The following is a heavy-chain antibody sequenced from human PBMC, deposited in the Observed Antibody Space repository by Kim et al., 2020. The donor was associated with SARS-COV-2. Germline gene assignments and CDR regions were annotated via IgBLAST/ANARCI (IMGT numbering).Heavy chain of an antibody. CDR3: AMMGPAGGLDI. CDR1: GDSVSSNRAA. Sequence: SQTLSLTCAISGDSVSSNRAAWNWIRQSPWRGLEWLGRTYYRSTWYNDYALSVKSRITINPDTSKNRFSLQLNSVTPEDTALYYCAMMGPAGGLDIWGQGTTVTVSS. D-gene: IGHD2-8*02. J-gene: IGHJ3*02. V-gene: IGHV6-1*01. CDR2: TYYRSTWYN.